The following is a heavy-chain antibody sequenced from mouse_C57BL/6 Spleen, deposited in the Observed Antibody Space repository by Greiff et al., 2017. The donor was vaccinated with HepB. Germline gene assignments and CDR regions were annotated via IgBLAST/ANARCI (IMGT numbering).Heavy chain of an antibody. CDR1: GYTFTDYE. CDR3: TRRLRGVLDV. J-gene: IGHJ1*03. D-gene: IGHD2-2*01. CDR2: IDPETGGT. Sequence: VQLQQSGAELVRPGASVTLSCKASGYTFTDYEMHWVKQTPVHGLEWIGAIDPETGGTAYNQKFKGKAILTADKSSSTAYMELRSLTSEDSAVYCCTRRLRGVLDVWGTGTTVTVSS. V-gene: IGHV1-15*01.